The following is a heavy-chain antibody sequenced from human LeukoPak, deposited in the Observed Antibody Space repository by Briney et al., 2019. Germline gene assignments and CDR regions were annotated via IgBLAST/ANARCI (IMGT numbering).Heavy chain of an antibody. CDR2: IYSSATT. V-gene: IGHV4-4*07. J-gene: IGHJ4*02. D-gene: IGHD4-17*01. Sequence: SETLSLTCTVSGASMRNSFWSWIRQPAGKGLEWIGRIYSSATTNYNPSLKSRVTLSVDTSKNQFSLKLSSVTAADTAVYYCARRIPYGDYAVVFDYWGQGTLVTVSS. CDR1: GASMRNSF. CDR3: ARRIPYGDYAVVFDY.